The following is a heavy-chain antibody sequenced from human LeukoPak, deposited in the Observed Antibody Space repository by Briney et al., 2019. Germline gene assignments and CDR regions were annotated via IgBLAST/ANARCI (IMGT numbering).Heavy chain of an antibody. CDR3: AGYYYDSSGYYYTAFDI. CDR1: GGSFCGYY. V-gene: IGHV4-34*01. J-gene: IGHJ3*02. D-gene: IGHD3-22*01. Sequence: SETLSLTCAVYGGSFCGYYWSWIRQPPGKGLEWIGEINHSGSTNYNPSLKSRVTISVDTSKNQFSLKLSSVTAADTAVYYCAGYYYDSSGYYYTAFDIWGQGTMVTVSS. CDR2: INHSGST.